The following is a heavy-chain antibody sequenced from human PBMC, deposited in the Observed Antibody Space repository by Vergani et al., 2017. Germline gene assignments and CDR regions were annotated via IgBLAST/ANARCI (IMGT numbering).Heavy chain of an antibody. CDR1: GGSISSYY. J-gene: IGHJ4*02. Sequence: QVQLQESGPGLVKPSETLSLTCTVSGGSISSYYWSWIRQPAGKGLEWIGRIYTSGSTNYNPSLKSRVTMSVDTSKNQFSLKLSSVTAADTAVYYCARVSVDRGDYVFDYWGQGTLVTVSS. CDR2: IYTSGST. V-gene: IGHV4-4*07. D-gene: IGHD4-17*01. CDR3: ARVSVDRGDYVFDY.